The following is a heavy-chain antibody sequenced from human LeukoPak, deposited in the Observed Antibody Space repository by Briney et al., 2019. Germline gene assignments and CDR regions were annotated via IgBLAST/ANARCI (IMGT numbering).Heavy chain of an antibody. V-gene: IGHV1-24*01. J-gene: IGHJ4*02. CDR3: ARDIPLWAAVAGLLYFDY. D-gene: IGHD6-19*01. CDR1: GYTLTELS. Sequence: ASVKVSCKVSGYTLTELSMHWVRQAPGKGLEWMGGFDPEDGETIYVQKFQGRVTMTEDTSTDTAYMELSSLRSDDTAVYYCARDIPLWAAVAGLLYFDYWGQGTLVTVSS. CDR2: FDPEDGET.